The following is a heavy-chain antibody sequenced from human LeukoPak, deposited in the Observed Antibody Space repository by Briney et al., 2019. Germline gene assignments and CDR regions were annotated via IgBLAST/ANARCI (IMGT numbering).Heavy chain of an antibody. D-gene: IGHD3-3*01. CDR3: AKDTQYDFWSGYWDY. J-gene: IGHJ4*02. CDR2: ISWNSGSI. V-gene: IGHV3-9*03. CDR1: GFTFDDYG. Sequence: GGSLRLSCAASGFTFDDYGMHWVRQAPGKGLGWVSGISWNSGSIGYADSVKGRFTISRDNAKNSLYLQMNSLRAEDMALYYCAKDTQYDFWSGYWDYWGQGTLVTVSS.